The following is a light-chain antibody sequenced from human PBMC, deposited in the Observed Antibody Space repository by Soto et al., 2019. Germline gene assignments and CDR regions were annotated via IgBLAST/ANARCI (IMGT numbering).Light chain of an antibody. CDR1: SSDIGAYNY. Sequence: QSALTQPRSVSGSPGQSVTISCTGTSSDIGAYNYVSWYQQHPGKVPKLMLYDVSKRPSGVPDRFSGSKSGNTASLTISGLQADDEADYYCCSYAGASIYVFATVTKVTVL. V-gene: IGLV2-11*01. J-gene: IGLJ1*01. CDR2: DVS. CDR3: CSYAGASIYV.